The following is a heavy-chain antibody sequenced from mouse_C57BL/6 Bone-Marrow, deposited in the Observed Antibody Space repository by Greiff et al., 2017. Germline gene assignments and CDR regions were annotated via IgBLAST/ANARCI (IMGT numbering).Heavy chain of an antibody. CDR2: IRLKSDNYAT. Sequence: EVMLVESGGGLVQPGGSMKLSCVASGFTFSNYWMNWVRQSPEKGLEWVAQIRLKSDNYATHYAESVKGRFTISRDDSKSSVYLQMNNLSAEDTGIYYCTGDGLVPWFAYWGQGTLVTVSA. CDR1: GFTFSNYW. V-gene: IGHV6-3*01. D-gene: IGHD2-10*02. CDR3: TGDGLVPWFAY. J-gene: IGHJ3*01.